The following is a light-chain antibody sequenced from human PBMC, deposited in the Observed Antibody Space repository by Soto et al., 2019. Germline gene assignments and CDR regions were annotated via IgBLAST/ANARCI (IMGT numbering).Light chain of an antibody. J-gene: IGLJ1*01. Sequence: QSALTQPTSVSGSPGQSITISCTGNHNAIGTYDYVSWYQQHPGRAPRLLIHGVTTRPSGISGRFSASKSGLTASLTISGLQPEDEADYYCSSFTSNRIYVFGPGTKVTVL. V-gene: IGLV2-14*03. CDR1: HNAIGTYDY. CDR3: SSFTSNRIYV. CDR2: GVT.